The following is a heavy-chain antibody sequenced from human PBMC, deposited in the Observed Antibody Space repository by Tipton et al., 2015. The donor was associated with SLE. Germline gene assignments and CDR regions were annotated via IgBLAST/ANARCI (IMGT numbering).Heavy chain of an antibody. J-gene: IGHJ4*02. CDR1: GFTFSDYY. D-gene: IGHD2-15*01. CDR2: ISSSGSTI. Sequence: SLRLSCAASGFTFSDYYMSWIRQAPGKGLEWVSYISSSGSTIYYADSVKGRLTISRDNAKNSLYLQMNSLRAEDTAVYYCGRVLSSDSLGIDYWGQGTLVTVSS. V-gene: IGHV3-11*04. CDR3: GRVLSSDSLGIDY.